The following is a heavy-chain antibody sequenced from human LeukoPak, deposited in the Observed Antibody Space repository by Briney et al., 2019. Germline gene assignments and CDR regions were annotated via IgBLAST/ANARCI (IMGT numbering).Heavy chain of an antibody. CDR2: IDPDGSEK. V-gene: IGHV3-7*01. Sequence: GGSLRLSCAASGFTFNSYWMSWVRQAPGKGLEWVANIDPDGSEKQYGDSVKGRLTTSRDNAKNSPYLQMNSLRAEDTAIYYCARIYYFGDNNWRYFDNWGQGTLVTVSS. CDR3: ARIYYFGDNNWRYFDN. J-gene: IGHJ4*02. CDR1: GFTFNSYW. D-gene: IGHD3-10*01.